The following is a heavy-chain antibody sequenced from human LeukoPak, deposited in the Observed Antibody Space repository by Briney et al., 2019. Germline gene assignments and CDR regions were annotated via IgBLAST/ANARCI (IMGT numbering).Heavy chain of an antibody. CDR1: GFTFSSYW. D-gene: IGHD3-22*01. V-gene: IGHV3-7*01. CDR3: ATPTGYYYDSSGHPIDY. J-gene: IGHJ4*02. Sequence: GGSLRLSCAASGFTFSSYWMSWVRQAPGKGLVWVANIKQDGSEKYYVDSVKGRFTISRDNAKNSLYLQMNSLRAEDTAVYYCATPTGYYYDSSGHPIDYWGQGTLVTVSS. CDR2: IKQDGSEK.